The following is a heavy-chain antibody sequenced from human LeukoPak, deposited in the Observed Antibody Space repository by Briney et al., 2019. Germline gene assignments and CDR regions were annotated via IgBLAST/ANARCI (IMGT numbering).Heavy chain of an antibody. CDR2: IKQDGSEK. Sequence: PGGSLRLSCAASGFTFSSYWMSWVRQAPGKGLEWVATIKQDGSEKYYVDSVKGRFTISRDNAKNTLYLQMNSLRAEDTAVYYCAREGLIPRRGMTYYFDYCGQGTLVTVSS. CDR1: GFTFSSYW. D-gene: IGHD1-14*01. V-gene: IGHV3-7*01. J-gene: IGHJ4*02. CDR3: AREGLIPRRGMTYYFDY.